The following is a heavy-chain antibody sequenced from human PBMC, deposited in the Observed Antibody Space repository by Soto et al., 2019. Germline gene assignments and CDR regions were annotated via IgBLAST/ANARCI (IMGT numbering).Heavy chain of an antibody. CDR2: MYYSGST. D-gene: IGHD3-3*01. Sequence: QVQPQESGPGLVKPSETLSLTCTVSGGSISRYYWSWIRQPPGKGLEWIGYMYYSGSTKYNPSLRSRVTISVDTSRNQFSLKLSSVTAADTAVYYCARGTFGVVKDWGQGTLVTVSS. J-gene: IGHJ4*02. CDR3: ARGTFGVVKD. CDR1: GGSISRYY. V-gene: IGHV4-59*01.